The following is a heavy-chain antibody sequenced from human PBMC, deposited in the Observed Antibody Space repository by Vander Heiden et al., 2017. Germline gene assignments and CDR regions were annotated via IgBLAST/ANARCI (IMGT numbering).Heavy chain of an antibody. D-gene: IGHD4-17*01. V-gene: IGHV1-24*01. CDR2: FDPEDGET. J-gene: IGHJ4*02. CDR1: GYTLTELS. CDR3: ATIGWAHDYGDYSSDY. Sequence: QVQLVQSGAEVKKPGASVKVSCKVSGYTLTELSMHWVRQAPGKGLEWMGGFDPEDGETIYAQKFQGRVTMTEDTSTDTAYMELSSLRSEDTAVYYGATIGWAHDYGDYSSDYWGQGTLVTVSS.